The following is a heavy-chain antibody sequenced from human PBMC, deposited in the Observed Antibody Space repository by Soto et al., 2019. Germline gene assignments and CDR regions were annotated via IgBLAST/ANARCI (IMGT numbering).Heavy chain of an antibody. CDR1: GGSISSGGYY. CDR2: IYYSGST. Sequence: QVQLQESGPGLVKPSQTLSLTCTVSGGSISSGGYYWSWIRQHPGKGLEWIGYIYYSGSTYYNPSLESRVTISVDTSKNQFSLKLSSVTAADTAVYYCAREDTAMGKVDYWGQGTLVTVSS. CDR3: AREDTAMGKVDY. D-gene: IGHD5-18*01. J-gene: IGHJ4*02. V-gene: IGHV4-31*03.